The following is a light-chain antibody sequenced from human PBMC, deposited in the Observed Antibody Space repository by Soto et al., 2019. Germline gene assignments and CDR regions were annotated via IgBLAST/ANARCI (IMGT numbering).Light chain of an antibody. CDR2: EVS. CDR1: SSDVGGSNY. J-gene: IGLJ1*01. V-gene: IGLV2-14*01. CDR3: SSYTSSNTLEV. Sequence: QSVLIQPASVSGSPGQSITISCTGTSSDVGGSNYVSWYQHHPHRAPKLLIYEVSYRPSGVSNRFSGSKSGNMASLTISGLLAEDEADYYCSSYTSSNTLEVFGSGTKLTVL.